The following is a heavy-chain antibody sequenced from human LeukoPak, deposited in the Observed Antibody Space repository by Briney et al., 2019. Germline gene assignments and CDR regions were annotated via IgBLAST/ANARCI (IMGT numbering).Heavy chain of an antibody. Sequence: ASVKVSCKASGYTFTGYYMHWVRQAPGQGLEWMGWINHNSGGTNYAQKFQGRVTMTRDTSISTAYMELSRLRSDDTAVYYCARERYYDSSGYLNWFDPWGQGTLVTVSS. CDR2: INHNSGGT. D-gene: IGHD3-22*01. CDR3: ARERYYDSSGYLNWFDP. J-gene: IGHJ5*02. V-gene: IGHV1-2*02. CDR1: GYTFTGYY.